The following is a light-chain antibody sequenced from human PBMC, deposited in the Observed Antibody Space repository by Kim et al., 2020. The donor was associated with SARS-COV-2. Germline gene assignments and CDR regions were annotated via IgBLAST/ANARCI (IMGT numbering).Light chain of an antibody. V-gene: IGKV4-1*01. CDR3: QQYYTTMWT. J-gene: IGKJ1*01. Sequence: ATINCKSSQSFLYSSSNKNYLAWYQQKPGQPPKLLIYWASIREFGVPGRFSGSGSGTDFTLTISSLQAEDVAVYYCQQYYTTMWTFGQGTKVDIK. CDR1: QSFLYSSSNKNY. CDR2: WAS.